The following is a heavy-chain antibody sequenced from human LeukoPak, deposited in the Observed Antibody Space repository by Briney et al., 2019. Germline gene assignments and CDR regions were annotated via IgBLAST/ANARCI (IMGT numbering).Heavy chain of an antibody. CDR1: GFTFSSYA. Sequence: GGSLRLSCAASGFTFSSYAMSRVRQAPGKGLEWVSAISGSGGSTYYADSVKGRFTISRDNSENTLYLQMNSLRAEDTAVYYCAKISYGNLGAFDIWGQGTMVTVSS. J-gene: IGHJ3*02. CDR2: ISGSGGST. CDR3: AKISYGNLGAFDI. D-gene: IGHD5-18*01. V-gene: IGHV3-23*01.